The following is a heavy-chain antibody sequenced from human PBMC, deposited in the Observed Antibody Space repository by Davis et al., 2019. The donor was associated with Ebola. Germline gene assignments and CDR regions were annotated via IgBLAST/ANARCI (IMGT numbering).Heavy chain of an antibody. V-gene: IGHV3-73*01. CDR2: IRSKANSYAT. Sequence: GESLKISCAASGFTFSGSAMHWLRQASGKGLEWVGRIRSKANSYATAYAASVKGRFTISRDDSKNTAYLQMNSLKTEDTAVYYCTISSSSADYWGQGTLVTVSS. J-gene: IGHJ4*02. CDR3: TISSSSADY. CDR1: GFTFSGSA. D-gene: IGHD6-6*01.